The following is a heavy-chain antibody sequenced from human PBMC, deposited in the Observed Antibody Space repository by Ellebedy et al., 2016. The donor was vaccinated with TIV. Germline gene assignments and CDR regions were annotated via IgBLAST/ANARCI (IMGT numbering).Heavy chain of an antibody. V-gene: IGHV4-4*02. CDR3: ARRVPRENWFDP. CDR1: GGSISSSNW. D-gene: IGHD1-26*01. Sequence: SETLSLXXAVSGGSISSSNWWSWVRQPPGKRLEWIGEIYHSGSTNYNPSLKSRVSISVDKSKNQFSLKLSSVTAADTAVYYCARRVPRENWFDPWGQGTLVTVSS. J-gene: IGHJ5*02. CDR2: IYHSGST.